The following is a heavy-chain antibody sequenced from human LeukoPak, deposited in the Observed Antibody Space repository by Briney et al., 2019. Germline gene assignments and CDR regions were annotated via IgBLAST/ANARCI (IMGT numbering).Heavy chain of an antibody. J-gene: IGHJ4*02. CDR1: GGSISSGDYY. CDR2: IYYSGST. Sequence: SQTLSLTCTVSGGSISSGDYYWSWIRQPPGKGLEWIGYIYYSGSTYYNPSLKSRVTISVDTSKNQFSLKLSSVTAADTAVYYCARVFFDYYDSSGYYYFDSWGQGTLVTVPS. V-gene: IGHV4-30-4*01. D-gene: IGHD3-22*01. CDR3: ARVFFDYYDSSGYYYFDS.